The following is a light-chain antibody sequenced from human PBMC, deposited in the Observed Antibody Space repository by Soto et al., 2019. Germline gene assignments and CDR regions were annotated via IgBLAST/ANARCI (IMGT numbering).Light chain of an antibody. CDR2: GAS. J-gene: IGKJ4*01. V-gene: IGKV3-20*01. Sequence: EIVLPQSPGTLSLSPGDRATLSCEASQSVNNNYLAWYQHKPGQAPRLLIYGASSRATGIPDRFSGSGSGTDFTLTIRRLEPEDFAVYYCQKYDTSLPYTFGGGTKVDIK. CDR3: QKYDTSLPYT. CDR1: QSVNNNY.